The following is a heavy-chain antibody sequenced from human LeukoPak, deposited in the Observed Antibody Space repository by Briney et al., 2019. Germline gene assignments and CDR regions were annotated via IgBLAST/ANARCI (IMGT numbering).Heavy chain of an antibody. J-gene: IGHJ5*02. CDR3: AKGNGDILLWNHH. V-gene: IGHV3-23*01. CDR1: GVTFSTYA. D-gene: IGHD1-1*01. CDR2: LSGSGDTM. Sequence: GGSLRLYCTTSGVTFSTYAMSWVRQARGTGPHLFSGLSGSGDTMPYADSVRGRFTISRDISKNTLFLQMNSLRTEDTAVYYCAKGNGDILLWNHHWGQRTLVTVSS.